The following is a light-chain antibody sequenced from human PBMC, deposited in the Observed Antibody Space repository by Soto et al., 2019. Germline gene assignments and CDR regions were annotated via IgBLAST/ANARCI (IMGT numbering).Light chain of an antibody. CDR3: QHYNSYSEA. J-gene: IGKJ1*01. CDR1: QSISSW. CDR2: KAS. V-gene: IGKV1-5*03. Sequence: DIQITQSPSTLSASVGDRVTITCWASQSISSWLAWYQQKPGKAPKLLIYKASSLKSGVPSRFSGSGSGTEFTLTISSLQPDDFATYYCQHYNSYSEAFGQGTKVDIK.